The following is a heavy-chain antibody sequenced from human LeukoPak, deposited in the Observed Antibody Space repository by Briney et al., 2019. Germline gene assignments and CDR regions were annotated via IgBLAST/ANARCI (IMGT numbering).Heavy chain of an antibody. CDR2: IYTSGST. D-gene: IGHD3-3*01. V-gene: IGHV4-4*07. CDR3: AREIYDFWSGYLYYYYGMDV. Sequence: SETLSLTCTVPGGSISSYYWSWIRQPAGKGLEWIGRIYTSGSTNYNPSLKSRVTMSVDTSKNQFSLKLSSVTAADTAVYYCAREIYDFWSGYLYYYYGMDVWGQGTTVTVSS. CDR1: GGSISSYY. J-gene: IGHJ6*02.